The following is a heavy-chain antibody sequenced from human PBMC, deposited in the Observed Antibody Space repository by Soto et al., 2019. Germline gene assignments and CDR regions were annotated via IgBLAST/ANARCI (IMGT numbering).Heavy chain of an antibody. J-gene: IGHJ4*02. V-gene: IGHV3-23*01. CDR1: GITFSNYA. CDR2: ISDTGTST. CDR3: AKGRIVGATCFDY. Sequence: GWSLRLSCAASGITFSNYAMSWVRQAPGKGLEWVSTISDTGTSTYYADSVKGRFTISRDNSKNTLYLQMNSLRAEDTAVYYCAKGRIVGATCFDYWGQGTLVTVSS. D-gene: IGHD1-26*01.